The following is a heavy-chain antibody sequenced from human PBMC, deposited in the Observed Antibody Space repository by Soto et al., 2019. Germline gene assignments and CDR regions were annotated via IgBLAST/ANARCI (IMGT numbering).Heavy chain of an antibody. Sequence: GGSVRLSCAASGFTFSSYAMCCVRQAPGKGLEWDSAISGSGGSTYYADSVKGRFTISRDNSKNTLYLQMNSLRAEDTAVYYCAKSRDIHCKNWLEPWGQGTLVTVSS. J-gene: IGHJ5*02. V-gene: IGHV3-23*01. CDR1: GFTFSSYA. CDR3: AKSRDIHCKNWLEP. D-gene: IGHD2-21*02. CDR2: ISGSGGST.